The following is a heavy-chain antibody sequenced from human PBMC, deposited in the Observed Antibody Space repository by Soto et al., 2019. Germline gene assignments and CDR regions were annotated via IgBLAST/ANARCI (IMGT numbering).Heavy chain of an antibody. V-gene: IGHV4-38-2*02. CDR1: GYSISSGSY. J-gene: IGHJ4*02. CDR3: ARDGGRYSGNDY. CDR2: IYHSVVT. D-gene: IGHD1-26*01. Sequence: PSETLSLTCAVSGYSISSGSYWGWIRQPPGKGLEWIGSIYHSVVTYYNPSLKSRATISIDTSKNQFSLKLTSVTAADTAVYYCARDGGRYSGNDYWGQGTLVTVSS.